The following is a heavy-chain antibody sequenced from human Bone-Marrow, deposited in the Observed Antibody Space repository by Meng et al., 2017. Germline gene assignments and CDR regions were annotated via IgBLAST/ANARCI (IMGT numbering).Heavy chain of an antibody. CDR2: IYYSGST. CDR1: GGSFSGYY. V-gene: IGHV4-34*01. Sequence: GSLRLSCAVYGGSFSGYYWGWIRQPPGKGLEWIGSIYYSGSTYYNPSLKSRVTISVDTSKNQFSLKLSSVTAADTAVYYCARDEGYYYDSSGYYSEYFQHWGQGTLVTVSS. J-gene: IGHJ1*01. CDR3: ARDEGYYYDSSGYYSEYFQH. D-gene: IGHD3-22*01.